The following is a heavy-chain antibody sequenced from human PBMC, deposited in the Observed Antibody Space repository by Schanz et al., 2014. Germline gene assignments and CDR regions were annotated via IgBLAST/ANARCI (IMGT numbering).Heavy chain of an antibody. Sequence: EVQLVESGGGVVRPGRSLRLSCATSGLNFDYYGMNWVRQAPGKGLEWVSGISGSGGSTYDADSVKGRFTISRDNSKNTLYLHMNSLSAEDAAVYYCAKDHAGSDILTALGNWGQGTLVTVSS. V-gene: IGHV3-23*04. CDR2: ISGSGGST. J-gene: IGHJ4*02. CDR3: AKDHAGSDILTALGN. CDR1: GLNFDYYG. D-gene: IGHD3-9*01.